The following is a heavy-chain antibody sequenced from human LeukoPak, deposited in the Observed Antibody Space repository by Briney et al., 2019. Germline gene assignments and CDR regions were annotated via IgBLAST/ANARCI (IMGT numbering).Heavy chain of an antibody. CDR3: SRADYYGSGSPINLDV. CDR2: IRSNAYGATT. V-gene: IGHV3-49*04. J-gene: IGHJ6*04. CDR1: GFTFSDYY. Sequence: GGSLRLSCAASGFTFSDYYMSWVRQAPGQGLEWVSFIRSNAYGATTEYAASVKGRFTISRDDSKSIAYLQMNSLKTEDTAVYYCSRADYYGSGSPINLDVWGKGTTVTVSS. D-gene: IGHD3-10*01.